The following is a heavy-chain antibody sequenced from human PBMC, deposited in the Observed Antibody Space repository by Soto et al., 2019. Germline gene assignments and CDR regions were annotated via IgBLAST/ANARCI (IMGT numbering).Heavy chain of an antibody. V-gene: IGHV1-58*01. CDR3: PACFITGTFLGPLIDC. Sequence: SVKVSCKASGFTFTNSAVQWVRQARGQHLEWIGWIVVGSGNTNYAQKFQERVTITRDMSTRTAYMELSSLRSEDTAVYYCPACFITGTFLGPLIDCWAQGTLV. CDR2: IVVGSGNT. J-gene: IGHJ4*02. CDR1: GFTFTNSA. D-gene: IGHD1-20*01.